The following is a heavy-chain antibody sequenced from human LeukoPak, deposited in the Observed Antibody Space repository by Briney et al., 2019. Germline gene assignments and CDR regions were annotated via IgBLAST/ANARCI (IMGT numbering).Heavy chain of an antibody. CDR3: AKDPTIFGVVTPPNVWFDP. CDR2: ISYDGSNK. D-gene: IGHD3-3*01. J-gene: IGHJ5*02. Sequence: PGRSLRLSCAASGFTFSTYGMHWVRQAPGNGLEWVAVISYDGSNKYYADSVKGRFTISRDNSKNTLYLQMNSLRAEDTAVYYCAKDPTIFGVVTPPNVWFDPWGQGTLVTVSS. CDR1: GFTFSTYG. V-gene: IGHV3-30*18.